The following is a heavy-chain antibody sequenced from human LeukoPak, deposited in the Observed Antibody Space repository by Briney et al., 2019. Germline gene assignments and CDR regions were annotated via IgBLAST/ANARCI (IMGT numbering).Heavy chain of an antibody. CDR1: GFTFSSYS. J-gene: IGHJ6*03. D-gene: IGHD1-26*01. V-gene: IGHV3-21*01. Sequence: PGGSLRLSCAASGFTFSSYSMNWVRQAPGKWLEWVSSISSSSSYIYYADSVKGRFTISRDNAKNSLYLQMDSLRVEDTAVYYCARDPYSGSYGDYYYYYMDVWGKGTTVTISS. CDR3: ARDPYSGSYGDYYYYYMDV. CDR2: ISSSSSYI.